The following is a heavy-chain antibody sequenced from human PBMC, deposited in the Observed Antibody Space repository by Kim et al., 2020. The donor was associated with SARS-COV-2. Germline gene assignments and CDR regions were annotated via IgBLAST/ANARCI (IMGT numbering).Heavy chain of an antibody. Sequence: PSLKSRVTISVDRSKNQFSLKLSSVTAADTAVYYCARVSVGSSYNLYFDYWGQGTLVTVSS. D-gene: IGHD6-13*01. CDR3: ARVSVGSSYNLYFDY. J-gene: IGHJ4*02. V-gene: IGHV4-30-2*01.